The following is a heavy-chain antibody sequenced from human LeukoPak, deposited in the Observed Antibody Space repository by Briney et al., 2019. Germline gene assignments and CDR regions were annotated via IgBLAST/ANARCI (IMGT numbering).Heavy chain of an antibody. CDR3: AKRPTITIFGVAGNWFDL. J-gene: IGHJ5*02. D-gene: IGHD3-3*01. CDR2: ISGSGCST. V-gene: IGHV3-23*01. CDR1: GFTFSSYA. Sequence: PGGSLRLSCAASGFTFSSYAIRWVRQAPAKGLEWVSSISGSGCSTYYPDSVKGPFTISRDNSKNTLYLQINSLGACDPAVYYCAKRPTITIFGVAGNWFDLWGQGTLVTVSS.